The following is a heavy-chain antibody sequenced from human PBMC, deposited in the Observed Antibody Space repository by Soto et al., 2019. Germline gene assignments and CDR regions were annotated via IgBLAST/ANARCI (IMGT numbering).Heavy chain of an antibody. CDR3: ARDLYYGPRRWFDP. Sequence: SETLSHTWTVSGGSVSSGSYYWSWIRQPPGKGLEWIGYIYYSGSTNYNPSLKSRVTISVDTSKNQFSLKLSSVTAADTAVYYCARDLYYGPRRWFDPWGQGTLVTVSS. CDR1: GGSVSSGSYY. V-gene: IGHV4-61*01. CDR2: IYYSGST. D-gene: IGHD2-8*01. J-gene: IGHJ5*02.